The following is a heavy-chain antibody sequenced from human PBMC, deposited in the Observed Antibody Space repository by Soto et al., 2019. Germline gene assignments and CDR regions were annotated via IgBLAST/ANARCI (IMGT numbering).Heavy chain of an antibody. CDR2: IIPIFGTA. D-gene: IGHD2-15*01. Sequence: SVKVSCKASGGTFSSYAISWVRQAPGQGLEWMGGIIPIFGTANYAQKFQGRATNTANESMSTAYMELSGLGSEDSAVDYFSVVVVAATHPSYHFWGQGTLVTVSS. CDR1: GGTFSSYA. V-gene: IGHV1-69*13. J-gene: IGHJ1*01. CDR3: SVVVVAATHPSYHF.